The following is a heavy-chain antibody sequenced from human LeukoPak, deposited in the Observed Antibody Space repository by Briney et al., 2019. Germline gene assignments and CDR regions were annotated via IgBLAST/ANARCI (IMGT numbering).Heavy chain of an antibody. CDR3: ARHTSPTISSSDVPVYYYYYYMDV. CDR2: IYPGDSDT. D-gene: IGHD6-6*01. J-gene: IGHJ6*03. CDR1: GYSFTSYW. Sequence: GESLKISCKGSGYSFTSYWIGWVRQMPGKGLEWMGIIYPGDSDTRYSPSLQGQVTISADKSISTAYLQWSSLRASDTAMYYCARHTSPTISSSDVPVYYYYYYMDVWGKGTTVTVSS. V-gene: IGHV5-51*01.